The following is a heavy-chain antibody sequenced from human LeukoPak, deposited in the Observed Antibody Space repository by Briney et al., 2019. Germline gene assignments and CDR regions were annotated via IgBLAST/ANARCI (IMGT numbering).Heavy chain of an antibody. J-gene: IGHJ4*02. Sequence: GASVKVSCKASGYTFTSYYMHWVRQAPGQGLEWMGIINPSGGSTSYAQKFQGRVTMTRDTSTSTVYMELSSLRSEDTAVYYCARPRKAQWLFGLGDFDYWGQGTLVTVSS. D-gene: IGHD3-22*01. CDR2: INPSGGST. CDR1: GYTFTSYY. V-gene: IGHV1-46*01. CDR3: ARPRKAQWLFGLGDFDY.